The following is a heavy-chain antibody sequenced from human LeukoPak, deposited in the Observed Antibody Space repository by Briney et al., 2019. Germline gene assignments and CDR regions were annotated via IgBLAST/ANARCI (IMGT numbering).Heavy chain of an antibody. Sequence: PGGSLRLSCVTSGFTFTNHWMSWVRQAPGKGLEWVANIREDGGHTNYVDSVKGRFTISRDNAKNSLYLQMNSLRAEDTAVYYCAREAAWYYFDYWGQGTLVTVSS. CDR1: GFTFTNHW. J-gene: IGHJ4*02. V-gene: IGHV3-7*01. CDR3: AREAAWYYFDY. D-gene: IGHD6-25*01. CDR2: IREDGGHT.